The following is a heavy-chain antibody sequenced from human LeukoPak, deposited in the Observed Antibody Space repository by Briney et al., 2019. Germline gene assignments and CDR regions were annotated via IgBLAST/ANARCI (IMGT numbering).Heavy chain of an antibody. D-gene: IGHD6-6*01. CDR2: INHSGST. CDR1: GGSFSDYY. V-gene: IGHV4-34*01. CDR3: ASREAARIFDY. Sequence: SETLSLTCAVYGGSFSDYYWSWIRQPPGKGLEWIGEINHSGSTNYNPSLKSRVTISVDTSKNQFSLKLSSVTAADTAVYYCASREAARIFDYWGQGTLVTVSS. J-gene: IGHJ4*02.